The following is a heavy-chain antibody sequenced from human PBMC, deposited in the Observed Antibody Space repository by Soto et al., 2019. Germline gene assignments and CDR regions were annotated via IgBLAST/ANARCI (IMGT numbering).Heavy chain of an antibody. J-gene: IGHJ5*02. CDR2: IYSSGST. V-gene: IGHV4-4*07. CDR1: GGTISGYY. CDR3: ARGQRFSDWFDP. D-gene: IGHD3-3*01. Sequence: QVQLQESGPGLVKPSETLSLNCTVTGGTISGYYWTWIRQSAGGGLEWIVRIYSSGSTNYNPSLKSRITISLDTSMKHFSLRLSSVTAADTAVYYCARGQRFSDWFDPWGQGTLVTVSS.